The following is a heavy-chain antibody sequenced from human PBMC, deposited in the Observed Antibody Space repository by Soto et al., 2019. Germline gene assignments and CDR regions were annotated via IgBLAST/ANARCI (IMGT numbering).Heavy chain of an antibody. CDR2: FDPEDGET. V-gene: IGHV1-24*01. D-gene: IGHD6-19*01. J-gene: IGHJ6*02. Sequence: ASVKVSCKVSGYTLTELSMHWVRQAPGKGLEWMGGFDPEDGETIYAQKFQGRVTMTEDTSTDTAYMELSSLRSEDTAVYYCARGWXFIAVAGLTYYYYGMDVWGQGTTVTVSS. CDR1: GYTLTELS. CDR3: ARGWXFIAVAGLTYYYYGMDV.